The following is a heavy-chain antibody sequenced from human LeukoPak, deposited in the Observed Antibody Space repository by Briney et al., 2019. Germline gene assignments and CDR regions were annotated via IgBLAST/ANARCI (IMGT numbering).Heavy chain of an antibody. CDR1: GFTFSSYS. D-gene: IGHD2-2*01. Sequence: GGSLRLSCAASGFTFSSYSMNWVRQAPGKGLEWVSSISSSSSYIYYADSVKGRFTISRDNAKNSLYLQMNSLRAEDTAVYYCARDKEYQLLSPIDDAFDIWGQGTMVTVSS. CDR3: ARDKEYQLLSPIDDAFDI. J-gene: IGHJ3*02. CDR2: ISSSSSYI. V-gene: IGHV3-21*01.